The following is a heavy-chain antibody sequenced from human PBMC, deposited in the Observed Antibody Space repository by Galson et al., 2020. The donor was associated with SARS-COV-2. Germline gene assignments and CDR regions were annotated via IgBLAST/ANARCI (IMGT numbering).Heavy chain of an antibody. V-gene: IGHV3-48*03. D-gene: IGHD4-17*01. CDR2: ISSSGSNI. J-gene: IGHJ6*02. Sequence: GGSLRLSCAASGFTFSSYEMNWVRQAPGKGLEWVSYISSSGSNIYYADSVKGRFTISRDNAKNSLYLQMNSLRAEDTAVYYCARDLYYGDFDDYYYYYGMDVWGQGTTVTVSS. CDR1: GFTFSSYE. CDR3: ARDLYYGDFDDYYYYYGMDV.